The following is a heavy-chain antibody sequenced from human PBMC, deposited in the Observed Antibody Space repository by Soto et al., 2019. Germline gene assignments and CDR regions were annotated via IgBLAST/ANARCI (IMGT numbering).Heavy chain of an antibody. CDR3: ARAPGIPGRYWYCDL. D-gene: IGHD1-20*01. Sequence: QVLLVQSGAEVKKPGASVKVSCKASGDKFTDYYIHWVRQAPGQGPEWMGWVNPKRGDAVYAQQFKGWFTMTRGTATTTAYLEVNRLKSDATAVYYCARAPGIPGRYWYCDLWGRGTLVTVSS. J-gene: IGHJ2*01. V-gene: IGHV1-2*04. CDR2: VNPKRGDA. CDR1: GDKFTDYY.